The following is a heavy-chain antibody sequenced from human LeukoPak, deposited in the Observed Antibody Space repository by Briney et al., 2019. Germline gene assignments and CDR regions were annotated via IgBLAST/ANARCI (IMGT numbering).Heavy chain of an antibody. V-gene: IGHV4-61*02. CDR3: ARVKDDYYDSSGYRDY. Sequence: SQTLSLTCTVSGGSISSGSYYWSWIRQPAGKGLEWIGRIYTSGSTNYNPSLKSRVTISVDTSKNQFSLKLSSVTAADTAVYYCARVKDDYYDSSGYRDYWGQGALVTVSS. CDR1: GGSISSGSYY. CDR2: IYTSGST. D-gene: IGHD3-22*01. J-gene: IGHJ4*02.